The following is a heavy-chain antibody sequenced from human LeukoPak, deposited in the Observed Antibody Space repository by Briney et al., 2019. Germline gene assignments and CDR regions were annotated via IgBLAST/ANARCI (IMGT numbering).Heavy chain of an antibody. V-gene: IGHV3-30*03. CDR2: IADDGGVK. Sequence: GGSLRLSCVASGITFSRHGMDWVRQAPGKGLEWVAVIADDGGVKQYADSVKGRFTVSRDNSKSTLYLQMNDLSVEDTAIYYCAREATWGEWYFDHWGQGTPVTVSS. CDR1: GITFSRHG. D-gene: IGHD3-3*01. J-gene: IGHJ4*02. CDR3: AREATWGEWYFDH.